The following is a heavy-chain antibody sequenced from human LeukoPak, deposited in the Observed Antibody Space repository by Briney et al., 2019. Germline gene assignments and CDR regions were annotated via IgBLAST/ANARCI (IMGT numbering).Heavy chain of an antibody. V-gene: IGHV3-30*09. J-gene: IGHJ3*02. CDR1: GLTFSNFP. Sequence: GRSLRLACAATGLTFSNFPMHWVRQAPGKGLEWVAVISYDGNTKYYADSVKGRFAITRDNSKNTLLLQMNSLRAEDTAVYYCAREAIGTTKSDDAFDIWGQGTMVTVSS. CDR2: ISYDGNTK. D-gene: IGHD1-1*01. CDR3: AREAIGTTKSDDAFDI.